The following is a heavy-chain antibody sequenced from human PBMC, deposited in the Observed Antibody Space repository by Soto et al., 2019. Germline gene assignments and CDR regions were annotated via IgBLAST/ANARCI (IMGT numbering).Heavy chain of an antibody. CDR3: ANGRQYYYDSSGSVDYYYYGMDV. Sequence: GGSLRLSCAASGFTFTRYSMNWVRQAPGKGLEWVSSISSTTNYIYYGDSMKGRFTISRDNAKNSLYLQMNSLRAEDTAVYYCANGRQYYYDSSGSVDYYYYGMDVWGQGTTVTVSS. J-gene: IGHJ6*02. D-gene: IGHD3-22*01. CDR2: ISSTTNYI. V-gene: IGHV3-21*04. CDR1: GFTFTRYS.